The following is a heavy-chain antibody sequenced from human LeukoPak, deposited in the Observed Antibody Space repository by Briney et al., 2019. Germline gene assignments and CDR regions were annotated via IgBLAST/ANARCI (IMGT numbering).Heavy chain of an antibody. D-gene: IGHD3-3*01. CDR3: ARQGYYDFWSGYYAFDY. Sequence: SETLSLTCTVSGGSTSSYYWSWIRQPPGKGLEWIGYIYYSGSTNYNPSLKSRVTISVDTSKNQFSLKLSSVTAADTAVYYCARQGYYDFWSGYYAFDYWGQGTLVTVSS. CDR2: IYYSGST. V-gene: IGHV4-59*08. CDR1: GGSTSSYY. J-gene: IGHJ4*02.